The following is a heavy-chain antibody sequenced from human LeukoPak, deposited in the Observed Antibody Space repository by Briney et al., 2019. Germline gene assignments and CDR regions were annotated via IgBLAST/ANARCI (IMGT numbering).Heavy chain of an antibody. D-gene: IGHD4-17*01. Sequence: SETLSLTCTVTGGSISSSSYYWGWIRHPPGKGLERIESIYYSGSTYYNPSLKSRVTISVDTSKNQFSLKLSSVTAADTAVYYCARGEGDYVGEYFQHWGQGTLVTVSS. CDR3: ARGEGDYVGEYFQH. CDR2: IYYSGST. V-gene: IGHV4-39*01. J-gene: IGHJ1*01. CDR1: GGSISSSSYY.